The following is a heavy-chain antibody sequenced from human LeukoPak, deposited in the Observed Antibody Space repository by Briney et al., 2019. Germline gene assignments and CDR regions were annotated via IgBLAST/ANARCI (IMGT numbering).Heavy chain of an antibody. D-gene: IGHD6-19*01. Sequence: KPGGSLRLSCAASGFTFSDYYMSWIRQAPGKGLEWVSYISSSDTYTNYADSVKGRFTISRDNAKNSLYLQMNSLRAEDTAVYYCAWGPYSSGSSADYWGQGTLVTVSS. V-gene: IGHV3-11*06. CDR3: AWGPYSSGSSADY. CDR2: ISSSDTYT. CDR1: GFTFSDYY. J-gene: IGHJ4*02.